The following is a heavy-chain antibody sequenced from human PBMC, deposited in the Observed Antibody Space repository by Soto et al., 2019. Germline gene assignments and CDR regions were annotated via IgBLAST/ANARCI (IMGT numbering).Heavy chain of an antibody. V-gene: IGHV2-70*11. CDR1: GFSLSTSGMC. D-gene: IGHD3-10*01. Sequence: SGPTLVNPTQTLTLTCTFSGFSLSTSGMCVSWVRQPPGKALEWLARIDWDDDKYYSTSLKTRLTISKDTSKNQVVLTMTNMDPVDTATYYCARLFYGAGTRGYYYGMDVWGQGTTVTVSS. CDR2: IDWDDDK. J-gene: IGHJ6*02. CDR3: ARLFYGAGTRGYYYGMDV.